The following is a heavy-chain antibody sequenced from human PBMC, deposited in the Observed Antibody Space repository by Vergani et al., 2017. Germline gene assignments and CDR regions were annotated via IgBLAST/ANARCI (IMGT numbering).Heavy chain of an antibody. J-gene: IGHJ4*02. D-gene: IGHD1-1*01. V-gene: IGHV3-66*01. CDR3: ARVHQTVSSLSALDY. Sequence: EVQLVESGGGLVQPGGSLRLSCAASGFTVSSNYMSWVRQAPGKGLEWVSVIYSGGSTYYADSVKGRFTISRDNSKNTLYLQMNSLRAEDTAVYYCARVHQTVSSLSALDYWGQGTLVTVSS. CDR2: IYSGGST. CDR1: GFTVSSNY.